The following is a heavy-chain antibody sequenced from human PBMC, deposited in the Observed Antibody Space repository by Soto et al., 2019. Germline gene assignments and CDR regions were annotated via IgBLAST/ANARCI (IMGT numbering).Heavy chain of an antibody. V-gene: IGHV3-23*04. CDR1: GFTFKNYD. CDR2: ISGTGDPA. J-gene: IGHJ4*02. CDR3: ARRFAVSSTWCFDH. Sequence: VQLVQSGGGLVQPGGSLRLSCAASGFTFKNYDMTWVRQAPGKGLEWVAGISGTGDPAYDGDSVKGRFIVSKDTSKNKQYLQMKSLRVEGTAISYCARRFAVSSTWCFDHWGLGTLVTVSS. D-gene: IGHD2-8*02.